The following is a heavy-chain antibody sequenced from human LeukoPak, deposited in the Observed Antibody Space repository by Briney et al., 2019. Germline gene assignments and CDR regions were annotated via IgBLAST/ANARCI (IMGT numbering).Heavy chain of an antibody. Sequence: GESLKISCKGSGYNFTSYWIAWVRQMPGKGLEWMGIIYPDDSDTRYSPSFQGQVTISADKSISTAYLQLNSLKASDTAMYYCARGPWVEDCSSWFYYFDYWGQGTLVTVST. V-gene: IGHV5-51*01. CDR1: GYNFTSYW. CDR3: ARGPWVEDCSSWFYYFDY. CDR2: IYPDDSDT. D-gene: IGHD6-13*01. J-gene: IGHJ4*02.